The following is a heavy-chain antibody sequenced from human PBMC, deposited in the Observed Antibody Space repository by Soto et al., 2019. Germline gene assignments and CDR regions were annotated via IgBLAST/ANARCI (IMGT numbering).Heavy chain of an antibody. CDR2: ISTSGATR. D-gene: IGHD2-8*01. J-gene: IGHJ4*02. CDR3: GRFFGNGFDY. CDR1: GFTFSTDT. Sequence: EVQLVESGGGLVQPGGSLRLSCVASGFTFSTDTMNWVRQAPGTGLERVAHISTSGATRYYEDSVKDRFTISRDNAKTSLNRQKNSLRNEDTAVYYCGRFFGNGFDYWGQGTQVTVSS. V-gene: IGHV3-48*02.